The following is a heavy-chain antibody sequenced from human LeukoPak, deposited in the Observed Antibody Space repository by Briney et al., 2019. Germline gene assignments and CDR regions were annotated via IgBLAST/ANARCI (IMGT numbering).Heavy chain of an antibody. V-gene: IGHV3-7*01. Sequence: PGGSLRLSCAASGFTFDNNWLSWVRQAPGKELEWVANINPDGSGRSYVDSVKGRFTISRDNAEKSLYLLMNSLRVEDTAVCYCARNERWGRGTLVTVSS. CDR2: INPDGSGR. CDR3: ARNER. CDR1: GFTFDNNW. J-gene: IGHJ4*02.